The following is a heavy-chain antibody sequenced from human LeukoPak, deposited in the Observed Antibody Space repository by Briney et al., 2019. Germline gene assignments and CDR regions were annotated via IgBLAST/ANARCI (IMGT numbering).Heavy chain of an antibody. J-gene: IGHJ4*02. CDR2: ISSSSSYI. D-gene: IGHD5-18*01. V-gene: IGHV3-21*01. Sequence: PGGSLRLSCAASGFTFSSYSMNWVRQAPGKGLEWVSSISSSSSYISYADSVKGRFTISRDNAKNSLYLQMNSLRAEDTAVYYCARDPGYSYGRELDYWGQGTLVTVSS. CDR1: GFTFSSYS. CDR3: ARDPGYSYGRELDY.